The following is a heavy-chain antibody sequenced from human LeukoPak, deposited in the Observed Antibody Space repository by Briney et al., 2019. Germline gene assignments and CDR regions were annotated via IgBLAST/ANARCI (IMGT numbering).Heavy chain of an antibody. CDR3: ARRRGLTYYYGSGSYFLDY. V-gene: IGHV4-4*02. CDR1: GVSISSNNW. J-gene: IGHJ4*02. Sequence: SETLSLTCAVSGVSISSNNWWNWVRQPPGKGLEWIGEIYHSGSTYYNPSLKSRVTISVDTSKNQFSLKLSSVTAADTAVYYCARRRGLTYYYGSGSYFLDYWGQGTLVTVSS. D-gene: IGHD3-10*01. CDR2: IYHSGST.